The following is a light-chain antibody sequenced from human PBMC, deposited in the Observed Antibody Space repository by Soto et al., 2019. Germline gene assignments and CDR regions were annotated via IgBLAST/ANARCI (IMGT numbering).Light chain of an antibody. CDR2: DVT. CDR3: CSFAGTYTI. J-gene: IGLJ2*01. V-gene: IGLV2-11*01. Sequence: QSVLTQPRSVSGSPGQSVTISCTGSSSDVGGYSHVSWFQQHPGKAPKLMIYDVTKRPSGVPDRFSGSKSDNTASLTISGLQAEDESDYYCCSFAGTYTIFGGGTKVTVL. CDR1: SSDVGGYSH.